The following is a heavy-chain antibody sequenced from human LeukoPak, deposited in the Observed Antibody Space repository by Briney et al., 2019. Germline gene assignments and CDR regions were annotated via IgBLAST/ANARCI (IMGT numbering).Heavy chain of an antibody. Sequence: GGSLRLSCAASGFTSSSYWMHWVRQAPGKGLVWVSRINNDGSSTNYADSVKGRFTISRDNAKNTLYLQMNSLRAEDTAVYYCARDCSSTSCYRSGLDPWGQGTLVTVSS. CDR2: INNDGSST. V-gene: IGHV3-74*01. J-gene: IGHJ5*02. D-gene: IGHD2-2*01. CDR1: GFTSSSYW. CDR3: ARDCSSTSCYRSGLDP.